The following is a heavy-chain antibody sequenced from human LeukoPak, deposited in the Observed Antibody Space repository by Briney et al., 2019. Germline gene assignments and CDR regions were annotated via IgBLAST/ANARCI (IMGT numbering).Heavy chain of an antibody. CDR1: GGSISSSSFY. J-gene: IGHJ4*02. V-gene: IGHV4-39*07. D-gene: IGHD1-26*01. CDR2: IYYSGNT. CDR3: ARKVEWELLKYFDY. Sequence: SETLSLTCTVSGGSISSSSFYWGWIRQPPGKGLEWIGSIYYSGNTYYNPSLKSRVTISVDRSKNQFSLKLSSVTAADTAVYYCARKVEWELLKYFDYWGQGTLVTVSS.